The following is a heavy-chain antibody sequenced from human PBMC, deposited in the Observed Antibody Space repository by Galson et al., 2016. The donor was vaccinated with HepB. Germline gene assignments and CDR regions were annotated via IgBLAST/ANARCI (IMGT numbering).Heavy chain of an antibody. CDR1: GYSFVDYW. Sequence: QSGAEVKKPGESLRISCKGSGYSFVDYWIGWVRQMPGKGLEWVGLIYPGDSNLRNSPSFQGQVSISADRSISTAYLQWTSLKASDTAMYYCARLSHNSGYYDHAFDIWGQGTMVTVSS. CDR3: ARLSHNSGYYDHAFDI. J-gene: IGHJ3*02. V-gene: IGHV5-51*01. CDR2: IYPGDSNL. D-gene: IGHD3-22*01.